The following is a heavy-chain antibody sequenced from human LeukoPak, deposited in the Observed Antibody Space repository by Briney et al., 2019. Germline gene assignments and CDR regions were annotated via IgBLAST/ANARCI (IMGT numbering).Heavy chain of an antibody. CDR2: IIPIFGTA. CDR3: ARDKITDLHDYSNMRLDYYYYGMDV. D-gene: IGHD4-11*01. CDR1: GGTFSSYA. J-gene: IGHJ6*02. V-gene: IGHV1-69*13. Sequence: AVKVSCKASGGTFSSYAISWVRQAPGQGLEWMGGIIPIFGTANYAQKFQGRVTITADEPTSTAYMELSSLRSEDTAVYYCARDKITDLHDYSNMRLDYYYYGMDVWGQGTTVTVSS.